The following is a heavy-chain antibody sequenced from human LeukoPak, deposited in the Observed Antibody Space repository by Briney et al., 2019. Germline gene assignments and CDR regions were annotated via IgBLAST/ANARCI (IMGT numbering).Heavy chain of an antibody. V-gene: IGHV3-21*04. Sequence: GGSLRLSCAASGFTFSSYSMNWVRQAPGKGLEWVSSISSSSSYIYYADSVKGRFTISRDNAKNSLYLQMNSLRAEDTALYYCAKDMCSSTSCQFYDAFDIWGQGTMVTVSS. CDR3: AKDMCSSTSCQFYDAFDI. D-gene: IGHD2-2*01. J-gene: IGHJ3*02. CDR2: ISSSSSYI. CDR1: GFTFSSYS.